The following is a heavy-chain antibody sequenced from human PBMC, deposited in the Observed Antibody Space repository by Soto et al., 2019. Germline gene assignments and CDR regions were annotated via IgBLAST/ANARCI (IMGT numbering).Heavy chain of an antibody. Sequence: ASVKVSCKASGYTFTSYGISWVRQAPGQGLEWMGWISAYNGNTNYAQKLQGRVTMTTDTSTSTAYMELRSLRSDDTSFYYCARAYPKDTAMARAPFDYWGQGTLVTVSS. CDR1: GYTFTSYG. J-gene: IGHJ4*02. CDR2: ISAYNGNT. V-gene: IGHV1-18*01. CDR3: ARAYPKDTAMARAPFDY. D-gene: IGHD5-18*01.